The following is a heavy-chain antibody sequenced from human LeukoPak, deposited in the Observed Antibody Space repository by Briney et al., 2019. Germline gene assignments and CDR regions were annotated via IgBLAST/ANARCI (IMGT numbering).Heavy chain of an antibody. D-gene: IGHD1-26*01. CDR1: AFSVSRNA. V-gene: IGHV3-23*01. CDR2: VGATDADA. Sequence: GGSLRLSCAASAFSVSRNAMSWLRQPPGKGLEWVSGVGATDADASYADSVKGRFTISRDNPRSTVYLLMNNERAEDTAVYYCATHDTIVGVSWGQGTLVTVSS. CDR3: ATHDTIVGVS. J-gene: IGHJ4*02.